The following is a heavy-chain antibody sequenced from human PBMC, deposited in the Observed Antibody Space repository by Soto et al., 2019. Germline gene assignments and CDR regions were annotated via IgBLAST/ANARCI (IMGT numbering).Heavy chain of an antibody. V-gene: IGHV4-59*12. D-gene: IGHD2-2*01. CDR3: ARGLPAADYGMDV. CDR2: IYYSGST. CDR1: GGSISDYY. Sequence: SETLSLTCTVSGGSISDYYWSWIRQPPGKGLEWIGYIYYSGSTYYSPSLKSRVTISVDTSKNQFSLKLSSVTAADTAVYYCARGLPAADYGMDVWGQGTAVTVSS. J-gene: IGHJ6*02.